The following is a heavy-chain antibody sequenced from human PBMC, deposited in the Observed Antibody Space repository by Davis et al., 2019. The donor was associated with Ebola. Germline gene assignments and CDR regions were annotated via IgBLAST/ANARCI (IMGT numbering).Heavy chain of an antibody. D-gene: IGHD1-26*01. J-gene: IGHJ4*02. CDR3: TTTTTHFDY. CDR1: GGTFSSYA. V-gene: IGHV1-69*10. CDR2: INPNSGGT. Sequence: SVKVSCKASGGTFSSYAISWVRQAPGQGLEWMGWINPNSGGTNYAQKFQGRVTITADKSTSTAYMELSSLRSEDTAVYYCTTTTTHFDYWGPGTLVTVSS.